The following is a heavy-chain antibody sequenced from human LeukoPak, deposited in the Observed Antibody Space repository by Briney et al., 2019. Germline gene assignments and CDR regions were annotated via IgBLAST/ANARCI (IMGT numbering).Heavy chain of an antibody. J-gene: IGHJ4*02. Sequence: GGSLRLSCAASGFSFITYGMHWVRQAPGKGLEWVAVISYDGSNKYYADSVKGRFAISRDNSKNTLYLQMNSLRAEDTAVYYCARESLAYSVGDCPTDYWGQGTLVTVSS. D-gene: IGHD2-21*02. V-gene: IGHV3-30*03. CDR1: GFSFITYG. CDR2: ISYDGSNK. CDR3: ARESLAYSVGDCPTDY.